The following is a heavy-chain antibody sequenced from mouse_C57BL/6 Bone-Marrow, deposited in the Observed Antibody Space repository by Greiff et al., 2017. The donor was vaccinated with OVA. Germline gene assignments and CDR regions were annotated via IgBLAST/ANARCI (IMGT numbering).Heavy chain of an antibody. CDR2: IRSKSNNYAT. D-gene: IGHD2-4*01. CDR1: GFSFNTYA. CDR3: VRGDYVPYIDY. V-gene: IGHV10-1*01. J-gene: IGHJ2*01. Sequence: EVHLVESGGGLVQPKGSLKLSCAASGFSFNTYAMNWVRQAPGKGLEWVARIRSKSNNYATYYADSVKDRFTISRDDSESMLYLQMNNLKPEDTSMYYCVRGDYVPYIDYWGQGTTLTVAS.